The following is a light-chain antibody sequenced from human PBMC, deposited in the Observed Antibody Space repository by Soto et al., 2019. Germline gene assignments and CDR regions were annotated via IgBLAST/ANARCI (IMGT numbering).Light chain of an antibody. CDR3: IAYTSSSPIDV. Sequence: QSALTQPASVSGSPGQSITISCTGTSSDVGGYDYVSWYQQHPGKAPKLIIFEVSNRPSGTSNRFSDSKSGNTASLTISGLQAEDEADYFCIAYTSSSPIDVFGKGTKVTVL. CDR1: SSDVGGYDY. CDR2: EVS. V-gene: IGLV2-14*01. J-gene: IGLJ1*01.